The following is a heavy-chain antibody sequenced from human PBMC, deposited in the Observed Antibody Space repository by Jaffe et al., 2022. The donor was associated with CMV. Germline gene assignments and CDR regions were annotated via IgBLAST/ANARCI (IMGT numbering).Heavy chain of an antibody. Sequence: EVQLVESGGGLVQPGGSLRLSCAASGFTFSSYDMHWVRQATGKGLEWVSAIGTAGDTYYPGSVKGRFTISRENAKNSLYLQMNSLRAGDTAVYYCARVGLYESGMDVWGQGTTVTVSS. J-gene: IGHJ6*02. CDR2: IGTAGDT. CDR3: ARVGLYESGMDV. D-gene: IGHD3-16*01. V-gene: IGHV3-13*01. CDR1: GFTFSSYD.